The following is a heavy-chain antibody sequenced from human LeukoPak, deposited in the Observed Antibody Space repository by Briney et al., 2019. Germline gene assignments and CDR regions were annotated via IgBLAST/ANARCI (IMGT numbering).Heavy chain of an antibody. D-gene: IGHD2-2*01. V-gene: IGHV5-51*01. Sequence: GESLKISCKGSAYSFTSYWIAWVRRVPGKGLEWMGIIYPGDSDTRYSPSFQGQVTISADKSISTAYPQWSSLKASDTAMYYCARQDGYALYYFDYWGQGTLVTVSS. J-gene: IGHJ4*02. CDR2: IYPGDSDT. CDR1: AYSFTSYW. CDR3: ARQDGYALYYFDY.